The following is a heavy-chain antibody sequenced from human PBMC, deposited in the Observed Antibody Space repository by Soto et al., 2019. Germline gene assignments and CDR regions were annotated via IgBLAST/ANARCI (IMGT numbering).Heavy chain of an antibody. D-gene: IGHD3-3*01. Sequence: GASVKVSCKASGYTFTSYGISWVRQAPGQGLEWMGWISAYNGNTNYAQKLQGRVTMTTDTSTSTAYMELRSLRSDDTAVYYCARDLGVVITYYYYMDVWGKGTTVTVSS. CDR3: ARDLGVVITYYYYMDV. CDR1: GYTFTSYG. CDR2: ISAYNGNT. V-gene: IGHV1-18*01. J-gene: IGHJ6*03.